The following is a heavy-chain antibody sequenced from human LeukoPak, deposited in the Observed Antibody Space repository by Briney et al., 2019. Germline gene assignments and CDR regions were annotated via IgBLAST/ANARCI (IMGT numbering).Heavy chain of an antibody. D-gene: IGHD3-10*01. CDR3: ATVRGGSGTYYNDY. CDR1: GFTFRNYG. CDR2: IWYDGSNK. V-gene: IGHV3-33*01. J-gene: IGHJ4*02. Sequence: GGSLRLSCAASGFTFRNYGMEWVRQAPGKGLEWVAVIWYDGSNKYYADSVKGRFTISRDNSKNTLYLQMNSLGAEDTSVYYCATVRGGSGTYYNDYWGQGTLVTVSS.